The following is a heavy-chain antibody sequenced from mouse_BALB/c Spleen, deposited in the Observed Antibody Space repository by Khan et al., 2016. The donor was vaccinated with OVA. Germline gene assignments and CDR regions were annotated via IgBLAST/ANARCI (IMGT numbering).Heavy chain of an antibody. Sequence: QIQLVQSGPELKKPGETVKISCKASGYTFTDYSMHWVKQAPGKGLKWMGWINTETGEPTYADDFKARFAFSLETSASTAYLQINNLKNEDTATYFCARDRYDYFDYWGQGTTLTVSS. CDR2: INTETGEP. D-gene: IGHD2-14*01. CDR1: GYTFTDYS. V-gene: IGHV9-2-1*01. J-gene: IGHJ2*01. CDR3: ARDRYDYFDY.